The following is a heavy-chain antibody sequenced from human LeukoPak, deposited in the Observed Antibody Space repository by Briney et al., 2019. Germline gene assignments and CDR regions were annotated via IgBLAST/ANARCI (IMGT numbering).Heavy chain of an antibody. D-gene: IGHD3-16*01. V-gene: IGHV1-3*01. CDR3: ARAEVLESFGHNKHCMDV. CDR1: GYTFTNYR. J-gene: IGHJ6*02. CDR2: INGGVENT. Sequence: GASVKVSCKASGYTFTNYRIHWVRQAPGQSLEWMGQINGGVENTKYSQKFQGRLTITRDIVATTAYLELSSLRSEDTAVYFCARAEVLESFGHNKHCMDVWGQGTTVIVS.